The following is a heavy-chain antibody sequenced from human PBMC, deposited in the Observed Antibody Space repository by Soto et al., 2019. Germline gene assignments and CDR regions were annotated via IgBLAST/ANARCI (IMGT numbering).Heavy chain of an antibody. CDR1: GRASSGSSFY. CDR2: IYYSGST. D-gene: IGHD6-19*01. CDR3: ASLLLQFKYCSGSDNYYYYYGMDV. J-gene: IGHJ6*02. Sequence: SETLSRTCTVSGRASSGSSFYWVWISHPPGKDLEWIGSIYYSGSTYYNPSLKSRVTISVDTSKNQFSLKLSSVTAADTAVYYCASLLLQFKYCSGSDNYYYYYGMDVWGQGTTVT. V-gene: IGHV4-39*01.